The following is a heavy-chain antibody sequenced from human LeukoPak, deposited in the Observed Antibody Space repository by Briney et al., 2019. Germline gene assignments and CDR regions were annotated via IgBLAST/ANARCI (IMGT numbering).Heavy chain of an antibody. J-gene: IGHJ6*03. V-gene: IGHV4-4*09. CDR2: IYTSGST. D-gene: IGHD3-10*01. Sequence: SETLSLTCTVSGGSISSYYWSWIRQPPGKGPEWIGYIYTSGSTNYNPSLKGRVTISVDTSKNQFSLKLSSVTTADTAVYYCARRTGFDYYYYMDVWGKGTTVTVSS. CDR1: GGSISSYY. CDR3: ARRTGFDYYYYMDV.